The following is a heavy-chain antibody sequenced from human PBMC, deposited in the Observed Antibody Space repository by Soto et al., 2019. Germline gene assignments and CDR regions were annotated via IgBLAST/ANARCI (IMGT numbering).Heavy chain of an antibody. J-gene: IGHJ5*02. CDR1: GFTFSSYA. CDR3: ANGAPMLLRFLEGNWFDP. Sequence: GGSLRLSCAASGFTFSSYAMSWVRQAPGKGLEWVSAISGSGGSTYYADSVKGRFTISRDNSKNTLYLQMNSLRAEDTAVYYCANGAPMLLRFLEGNWFDPWGQGTLVTAPQ. D-gene: IGHD3-3*01. V-gene: IGHV3-23*01. CDR2: ISGSGGST.